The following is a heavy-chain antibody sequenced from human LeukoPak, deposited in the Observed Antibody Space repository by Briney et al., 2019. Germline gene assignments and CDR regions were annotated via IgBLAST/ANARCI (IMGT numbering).Heavy chain of an antibody. CDR2: IYYSGST. Sequence: PSETLSLTCTVSGGSISSYYWSWVRQPPRKGLEWIGYIYYSGSTNYNPSLKSRVTISVDTSKNHFSLKLSSVTAADTAVYYCARDQLGWADYWGQGTLVTVSS. CDR1: GGSISSYY. J-gene: IGHJ4*02. D-gene: IGHD7-27*01. V-gene: IGHV4-59*01. CDR3: ARDQLGWADY.